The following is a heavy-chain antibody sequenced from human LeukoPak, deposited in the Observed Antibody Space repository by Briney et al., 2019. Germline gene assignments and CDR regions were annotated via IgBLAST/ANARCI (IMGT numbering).Heavy chain of an antibody. V-gene: IGHV1-2*02. CDR2: INPNTGDT. CDR3: ARDLCHGGSCFHFDS. J-gene: IGHJ4*02. Sequence: ASVKVSCKASGYTLTSYYMHWVRQAPGQGLEWMGWINPNTGDTSFAQKFQGRVTMTRDTSVNTAHMELNNLRSDDTAVYYCARDLCHGGSCFHFDSWGQGTLVTVSS. CDR1: GYTLTSYY. D-gene: IGHD2-15*01.